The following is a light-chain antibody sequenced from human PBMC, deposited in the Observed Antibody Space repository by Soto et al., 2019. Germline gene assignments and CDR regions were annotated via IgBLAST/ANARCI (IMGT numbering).Light chain of an antibody. CDR1: SSDVGGYNY. CDR3: SSYAASNNLGV. V-gene: IGLV2-8*01. CDR2: EVS. J-gene: IGLJ2*01. Sequence: QSALTQPPSASGSPGQSVTISFIGTSSDVGGYNYVSWYQQHPGKAPKLMIYEVSKRPSGVPDRFSGSKSGNTASLTVSGLRAEDEADYYCSSYAASNNLGVFGGGTKVTVL.